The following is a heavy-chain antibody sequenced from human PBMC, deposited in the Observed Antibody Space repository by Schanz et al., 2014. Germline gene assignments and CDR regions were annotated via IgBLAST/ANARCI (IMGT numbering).Heavy chain of an antibody. Sequence: EVQLVESGGGLVQPGGSLRLSCAASGFTLSNYAMSWVRQAPGKGLEWVSYVSRSTPDIYYADSVKGRFTMSRDNAKNSVFLQMNSPRAEDTAVYYCARKMKLGVYGGKGHDSLDIWGQGTMXTVSS. CDR1: GFTLSNYA. V-gene: IGHV3-48*01. CDR2: VSRSTPDI. J-gene: IGHJ3*02. CDR3: ARKMKLGVYGGKGHDSLDI. D-gene: IGHD4-17*01.